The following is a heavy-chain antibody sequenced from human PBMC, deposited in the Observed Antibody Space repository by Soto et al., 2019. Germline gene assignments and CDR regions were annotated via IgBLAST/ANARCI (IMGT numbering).Heavy chain of an antibody. CDR1: GGSFSGYY. CDR3: ARGTVVAPTIAAAGLKWFDP. Sequence: PSETLSLTCAVYGGSFSGYYWSWIRQPPGKGLEWIGEINHSGSTNYNPSLKSRVTISVDTSKNQFSLKLSSVTAADTAVYYCARGTVVAPTIAAAGLKWFDPWGQGTLVTVPQ. V-gene: IGHV4-34*01. J-gene: IGHJ5*02. D-gene: IGHD6-13*01. CDR2: INHSGST.